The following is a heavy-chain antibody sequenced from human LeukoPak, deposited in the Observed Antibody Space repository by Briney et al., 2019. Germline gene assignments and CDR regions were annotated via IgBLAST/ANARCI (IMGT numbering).Heavy chain of an antibody. CDR1: GFTFSSYA. Sequence: GGSLRLSCSASGFTFSSYAMHWVRQAPGKGLEYVSAISSNGGSTYYADSVKGRFTISRDNSKNTLYLQMSSLRAEGTAVYYCVKGTDSRYYDILTGYPFDYWGQGTLVTVSS. CDR3: VKGTDSRYYDILTGYPFDY. CDR2: ISSNGGST. D-gene: IGHD3-9*01. V-gene: IGHV3-64D*06. J-gene: IGHJ4*02.